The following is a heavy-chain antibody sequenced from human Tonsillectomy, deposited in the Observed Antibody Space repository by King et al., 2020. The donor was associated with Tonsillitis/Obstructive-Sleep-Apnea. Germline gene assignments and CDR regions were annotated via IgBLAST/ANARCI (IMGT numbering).Heavy chain of an antibody. J-gene: IGHJ6*03. CDR2: IRGTSRT. Sequence: VQLVESGGGLVQPGGSLRLSCAASGFTFSSYTIAWVRQAPGKGLEWVSGIRGTSRTYYADSVKGRFTISRDNSKNTLFLQMNSLTAEGTAVYYCAKTDGGDYFYMDVWGKGTTVTVSS. CDR3: AKTDGGDYFYMDV. CDR1: GFTFSSYT. V-gene: IGHV3-23*04. D-gene: IGHD3-16*01.